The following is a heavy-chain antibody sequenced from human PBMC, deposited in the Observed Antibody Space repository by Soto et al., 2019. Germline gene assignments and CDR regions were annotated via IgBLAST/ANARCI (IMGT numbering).Heavy chain of an antibody. V-gene: IGHV4-34*01. Sequence: SETLSLTCAVSGGSFSFYYWSWIRQPPGKELEWIGEINHSGSTNYNSSLKSRVTISVDTSKNQFSLKLSSATAADTAVYYCATRFYDSSGYYLFYFDSWGQGTLVTVSS. CDR3: ATRFYDSSGYYLFYFDS. D-gene: IGHD3-22*01. CDR1: GGSFSFYY. J-gene: IGHJ4*02. CDR2: INHSGST.